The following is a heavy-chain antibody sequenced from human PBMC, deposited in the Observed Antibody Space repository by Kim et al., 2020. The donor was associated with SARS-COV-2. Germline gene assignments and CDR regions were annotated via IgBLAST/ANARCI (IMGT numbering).Heavy chain of an antibody. D-gene: IGHD2-21*01. CDR1: LYSFTHDW. V-gene: IGHV5-51*01. CDR3: ARHVLGDSRTSYGMDV. J-gene: IGHJ6*02. Sequence: GESLKISCKGSLYSFTHDWIGWVRQMPGKGLEWMGIIYIGDSDTRYSPSFRGQVTMSADKSINTAYLQWYSLKASDTGIYYCARHVLGDSRTSYGMDVWGQGTTVTVSS. CDR2: IYIGDSDT.